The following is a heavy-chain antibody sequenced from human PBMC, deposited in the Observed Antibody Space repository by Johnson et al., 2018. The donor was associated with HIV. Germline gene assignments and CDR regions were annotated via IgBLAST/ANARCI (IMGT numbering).Heavy chain of an antibody. Sequence: VQLVESGGGVVQPGRSLRLSCAASGFSFSSYAMSWVRQTPGKGLEWVSAISGSGGSTYYADSVKGRFTISRDISMNTLYLQMNSLRAEDTAVYYCAREVYGYGWGSYRSPDAFDIWGQGTMVTVSS. V-gene: IGHV3-23*04. CDR2: ISGSGGST. J-gene: IGHJ3*02. CDR1: GFSFSSYA. D-gene: IGHD3-16*02. CDR3: AREVYGYGWGSYRSPDAFDI.